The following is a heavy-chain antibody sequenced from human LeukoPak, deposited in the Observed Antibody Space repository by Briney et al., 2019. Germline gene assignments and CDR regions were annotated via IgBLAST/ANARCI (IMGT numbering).Heavy chain of an antibody. V-gene: IGHV4-39*01. Sequence: SETLSLTCIVSGGSISSSSYYWGWIRQPPGKGLEWIGSIYYSGSTYYNPSLKSRVTISVDTSKNQFSLKLSSVTAADTAVYYCARHPGGRYSNSWYGWFDPWGQGTLVTASS. D-gene: IGHD6-13*01. CDR3: ARHPGGRYSNSWYGWFDP. CDR2: IYYSGST. J-gene: IGHJ5*02. CDR1: GGSISSSSYY.